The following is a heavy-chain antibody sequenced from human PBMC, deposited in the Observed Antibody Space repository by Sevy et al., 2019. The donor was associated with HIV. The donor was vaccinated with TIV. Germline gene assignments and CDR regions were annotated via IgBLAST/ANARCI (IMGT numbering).Heavy chain of an antibody. CDR3: ARADLDSSTFFYYYGMDV. D-gene: IGHD6-13*01. V-gene: IGHV1-8*01. CDR1: GYTLSSYD. Sequence: ASVKDSCKASGYTLSSYDINWVRQATGQGLEWMGWMNPDSGRRGYAPKFQGRVTMTTNTSIGTAYMELRSLRSEDSAVYYCARADLDSSTFFYYYGMDVWGQGTTVNVSS. CDR2: MNPDSGRR. J-gene: IGHJ6*02.